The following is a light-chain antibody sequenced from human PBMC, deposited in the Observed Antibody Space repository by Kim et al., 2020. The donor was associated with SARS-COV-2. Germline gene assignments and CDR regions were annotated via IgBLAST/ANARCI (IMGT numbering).Light chain of an antibody. Sequence: LSPGEGATLSCRASQSVGSGYLAWYQQKPGQAPRLLIYGASSRATGIPDRFSGSGSGTDFSLTISRLEPEDFAVYYCQQYGSSRTFGQGTRLEIK. CDR3: QQYGSSRT. CDR2: GAS. CDR1: QSVGSGY. V-gene: IGKV3-20*01. J-gene: IGKJ5*01.